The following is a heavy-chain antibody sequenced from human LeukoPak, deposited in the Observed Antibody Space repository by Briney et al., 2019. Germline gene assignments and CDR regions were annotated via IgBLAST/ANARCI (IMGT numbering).Heavy chain of an antibody. Sequence: PGGSLRLSCAASGFTFSSYSMNWVRQAPGKGLEWVSSISSSSYIYYADSVKGRFTISRDNAKNSLYLQMNSLRAEDTAVYYCARDRGGAYDFWSGYYTGYFDYWGQGTLVPVSS. V-gene: IGHV3-21*01. D-gene: IGHD3-3*01. CDR1: GFTFSSYS. CDR3: ARDRGGAYDFWSGYYTGYFDY. CDR2: ISSSSYI. J-gene: IGHJ4*02.